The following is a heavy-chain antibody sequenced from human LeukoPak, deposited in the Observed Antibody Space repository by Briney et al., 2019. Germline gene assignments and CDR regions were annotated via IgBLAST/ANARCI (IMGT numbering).Heavy chain of an antibody. D-gene: IGHD5-24*01. J-gene: IGHJ4*02. Sequence: GASVTVSCKASGGTFSSYAISWVRQAPGQGLEWMGGIIPIFGTANYAQKFQGRVTITADESTSTAYMELSSLRSEDTAVYYCARAGEMATIRVYYFDYWGQGTLVTVSS. CDR1: GGTFSSYA. V-gene: IGHV1-69*13. CDR3: ARAGEMATIRVYYFDY. CDR2: IIPIFGTA.